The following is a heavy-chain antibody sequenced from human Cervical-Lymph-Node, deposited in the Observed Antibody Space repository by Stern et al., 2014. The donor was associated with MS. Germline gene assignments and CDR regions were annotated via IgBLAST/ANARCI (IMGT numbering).Heavy chain of an antibody. V-gene: IGHV4-59*01. J-gene: IGHJ2*01. D-gene: IGHD5-18*01. CDR1: GGSISSYY. CDR3: ARVDSYGSWYFDL. Sequence: VQLVESGPGLVKPSETLSLTCTVSGGSISSYYWSWIRQPPGKGLEWIGYIYYSGSTNYNPSLKSRVTISVDTSKNQFSLKLSSVTAADTAVYYCARVDSYGSWYFDLWGRGTLVTVSS. CDR2: IYYSGST.